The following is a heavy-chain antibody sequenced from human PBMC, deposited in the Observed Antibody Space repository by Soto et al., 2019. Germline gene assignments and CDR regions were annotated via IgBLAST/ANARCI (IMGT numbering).Heavy chain of an antibody. Sequence: EVRLLQSGGGLVQPGGSLRLSCAASGFNFSGSSMSWVRQAPGKGRHWVSGISRTGGRTFYTDSVKGRFTISRDNSDNTLHLQMNRLRVEDTALYYCATYDFWRFDYWGQGIVVTVSS. CDR2: ISRTGGRT. V-gene: IGHV3-23*01. CDR3: ATYDFWRFDY. J-gene: IGHJ4*02. D-gene: IGHD3-3*01. CDR1: GFNFSGSS.